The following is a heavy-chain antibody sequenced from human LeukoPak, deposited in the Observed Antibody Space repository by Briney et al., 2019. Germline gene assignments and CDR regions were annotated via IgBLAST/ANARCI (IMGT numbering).Heavy chain of an antibody. CDR1: GGSFSGYY. D-gene: IGHD6-6*01. Sequence: ETLSLTCAVYGGSFSGYYWSWVRQAPGKGLEWVSAISGSGGSTYYADSVKGRFTISRDNSKNTLYLQMNSLRAEDTAVYYCAKKTHGLAARSYYFDYWGQGTLVTVSS. V-gene: IGHV3-23*01. CDR3: AKKTHGLAARSYYFDY. CDR2: ISGSGGST. J-gene: IGHJ4*02.